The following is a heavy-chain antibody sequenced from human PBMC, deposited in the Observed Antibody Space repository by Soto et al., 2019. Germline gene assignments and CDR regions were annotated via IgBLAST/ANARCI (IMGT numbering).Heavy chain of an antibody. J-gene: IGHJ6*02. CDR1: GFTFSSYG. V-gene: IGHV3-30*18. CDR3: AKVGELTYYYYYGMDV. D-gene: IGHD1-7*01. CDR2: ISYDGSNK. Sequence: QVQLVESGGGGVQPGRSLRLSCAASGFTFSSYGMHWVRQAPGKGLEWVAVISYDGSNKYYADSVKGRFTISRDNSKNTLYLQMNSLRAEDTAVYYCAKVGELTYYYYYGMDVWGQGTTVTVSS.